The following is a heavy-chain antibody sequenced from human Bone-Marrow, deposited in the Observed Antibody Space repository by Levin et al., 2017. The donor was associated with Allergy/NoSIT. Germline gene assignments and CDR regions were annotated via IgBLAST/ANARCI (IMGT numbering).Heavy chain of an antibody. Sequence: GGSLRLSCAASGFSFSTYAMSWVRQGPGKGLEWVSSISGSGGVTYYADSVKGRFTISRDNSKNTLDLQMNSLRVEDTAVYYCAKDSAGSDYGDYEYWGQGSLVTVSS. V-gene: IGHV3-23*01. J-gene: IGHJ4*02. CDR3: AKDSAGSDYGDYEY. CDR2: ISGSGGVT. CDR1: GFSFSTYA. D-gene: IGHD4-17*01.